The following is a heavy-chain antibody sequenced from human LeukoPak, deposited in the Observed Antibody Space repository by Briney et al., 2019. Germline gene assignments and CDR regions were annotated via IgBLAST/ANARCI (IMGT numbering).Heavy chain of an antibody. Sequence: SETLSLTCTVSGDSLSTYYWSWIRQPAGKGLEWIGRIHTSGTTKYNPSLKRRVTMSLDTSENQFSLSLSSVTAADTAVYYCARGKWLVVYYFDYWGQGSLVTVSS. CDR1: GDSLSTYY. CDR2: IHTSGTT. V-gene: IGHV4-4*07. D-gene: IGHD6-19*01. CDR3: ARGKWLVVYYFDY. J-gene: IGHJ4*02.